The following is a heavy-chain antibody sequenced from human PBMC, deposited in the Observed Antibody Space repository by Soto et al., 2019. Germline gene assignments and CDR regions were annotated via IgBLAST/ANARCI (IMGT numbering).Heavy chain of an antibody. Sequence: QVQLQESGPGLVKPSQTLSLTCSVSGGSISSGGYYWCWVRQHPGKGLEWIGYIAYSGSTNYNPSLKSRLSMSVDTSKNHFSLQLTSVTAADTAVYYCASRHSGYIHGPPHYYYGLDVWGQGTTVTVSS. CDR1: GGSISSGGYY. CDR3: ASRHSGYIHGPPHYYYGLDV. D-gene: IGHD5-18*01. J-gene: IGHJ6*02. CDR2: IAYSGST. V-gene: IGHV4-31*03.